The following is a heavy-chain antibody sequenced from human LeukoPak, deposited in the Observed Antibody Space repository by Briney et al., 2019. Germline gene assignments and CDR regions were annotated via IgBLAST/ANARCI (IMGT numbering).Heavy chain of an antibody. CDR1: GYTFTGYY. Sequence: ASVKVSCMASGYTFTGYYMHWVRQAPGQGLEWMGIIYPSGGSTSYAQKFQGRVTMTRDTSTSTVYMELSSLRSEDTAVYYCATETRGGGDSGSRTLFDYWGQGTLVTVSS. CDR2: IYPSGGST. V-gene: IGHV1-46*01. J-gene: IGHJ4*02. CDR3: ATETRGGGDSGSRTLFDY. D-gene: IGHD6-19*01.